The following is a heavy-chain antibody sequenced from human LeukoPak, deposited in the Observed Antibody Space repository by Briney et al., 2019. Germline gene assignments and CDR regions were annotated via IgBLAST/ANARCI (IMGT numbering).Heavy chain of an antibody. CDR3: ARTKNEKYYDILTGYSPLGY. Sequence: ASVKVSCKASGYTFTGYYMHWVRQAPGQGLEWMGWINPNSGGTNYAQKLQGRVTMTTDTSTSTAYMELRSLRSDDTAVYYCARTKNEKYYDILTGYSPLGYWGQGTLVTVSS. D-gene: IGHD3-9*01. CDR1: GYTFTGYY. V-gene: IGHV1-2*02. J-gene: IGHJ4*02. CDR2: INPNSGGT.